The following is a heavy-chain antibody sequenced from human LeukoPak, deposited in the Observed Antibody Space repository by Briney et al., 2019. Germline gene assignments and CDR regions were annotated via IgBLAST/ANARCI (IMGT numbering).Heavy chain of an antibody. CDR2: ISSSSSYI. J-gene: IGHJ6*03. CDR3: ARALPSRFYYYMDV. D-gene: IGHD6-13*01. Sequence: GGSLRLSCAASGFTFSSYSMNWFRRAPGRGWEWFSSISSSSSYIYYADSVKGRFTISRDNAKNSLYLQMNSLRAEDTAVYYCARALPSRFYYYMDVWGKGTTVTVSS. CDR1: GFTFSSYS. V-gene: IGHV3-21*01.